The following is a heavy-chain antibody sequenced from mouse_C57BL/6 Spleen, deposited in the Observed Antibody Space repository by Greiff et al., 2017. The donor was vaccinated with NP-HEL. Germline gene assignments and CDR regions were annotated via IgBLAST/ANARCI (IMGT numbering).Heavy chain of an antibody. CDR1: GYAFSSSW. V-gene: IGHV1-82*01. J-gene: IGHJ2*01. Sequence: QVQLKESGPELVKPGASVKISCKASGYAFSSSWMNWVKQRPGKGLEWIGRIYPGDGDTNYNGKFKGKATLTADKSSSTAYMQLSSLTSEDSAVYFCARYGYYFDYWGQGTTLTVSS. CDR2: IYPGDGDT. CDR3: ARYGYYFDY. D-gene: IGHD1-2*01.